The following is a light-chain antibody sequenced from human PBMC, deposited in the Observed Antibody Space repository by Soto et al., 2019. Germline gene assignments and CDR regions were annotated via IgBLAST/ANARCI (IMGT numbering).Light chain of an antibody. CDR3: QQYNGDAGLT. Sequence: DIQMTQFPSTLSASVGDRVTITCRASQSISRWLAWYQQRPGKAPKLLIHSAYSLDSGVPSRFXGSGSGTEFTLTIDSLQPDDFTTYYCQQYNGDAGLTFGGGTKVEIK. CDR1: QSISRW. V-gene: IGKV1-5*03. J-gene: IGKJ4*01. CDR2: SAY.